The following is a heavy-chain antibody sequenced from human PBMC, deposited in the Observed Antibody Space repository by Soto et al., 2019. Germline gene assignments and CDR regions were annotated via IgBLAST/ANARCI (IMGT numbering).Heavy chain of an antibody. Sequence: SETLCLTCAVYGGSFSGYYWSWIRQPPGKGLEWIGEINHSGSTNYNPSLKSRVTISVDTSKNQFSLKLSSVTAADTAVYYCARDWRRYDYIWGSYRYGYFDYWGQGTLVTVSS. V-gene: IGHV4-34*01. J-gene: IGHJ4*02. CDR2: INHSGST. CDR3: ARDWRRYDYIWGSYRYGYFDY. D-gene: IGHD3-16*02. CDR1: GGSFSGYY.